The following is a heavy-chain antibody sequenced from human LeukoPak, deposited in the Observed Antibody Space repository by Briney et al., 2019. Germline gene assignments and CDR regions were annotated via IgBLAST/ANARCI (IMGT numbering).Heavy chain of an antibody. V-gene: IGHV3-30-3*01. J-gene: IGHJ4*02. CDR3: AKQSNNHYYQKASDY. CDR1: GFTFKSYT. Sequence: GGSLRLSCAASGFTFKSYTMHWVRQAPGKGLQWVAAISDDGINAYYSDSAKGRLTISRDNSNNTLYLQMNSLRAEDTAVYFCAKQSNNHYYQKASDYWGQGTLVTVSS. D-gene: IGHD1-26*01. CDR2: ISDDGINA.